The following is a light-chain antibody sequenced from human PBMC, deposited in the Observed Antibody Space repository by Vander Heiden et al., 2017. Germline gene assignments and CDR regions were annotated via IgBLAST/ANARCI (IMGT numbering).Light chain of an antibody. J-gene: IGKJ4*01. CDR2: DAS. V-gene: IGKV3-11*01. CDR1: QSVSSY. Sequence: EIVLTQSPATLSLSPGERATLSCRASQSVSSYVAWYQQKPGQAPRLLIYDASNRATGIPARFSGSGSGTDFTLTISSLEPEDFAVYYCQQRSNWRLTFGGGTKVEIK. CDR3: QQRSNWRLT.